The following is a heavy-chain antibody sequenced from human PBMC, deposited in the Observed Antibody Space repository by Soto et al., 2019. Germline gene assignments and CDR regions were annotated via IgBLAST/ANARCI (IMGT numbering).Heavy chain of an antibody. Sequence: GESLKISCKGSGYSFTSYWISWVRQMPGKGLEWMGRIDPSDSYTNYSPSFQGHVTISADKSISTAYLQWSSLKASDTAMYYCARHGGYKYNWFDPWGQGTLVTVS. J-gene: IGHJ5*02. CDR2: IDPSDSYT. D-gene: IGHD5-12*01. CDR1: GYSFTSYW. CDR3: ARHGGYKYNWFDP. V-gene: IGHV5-10-1*01.